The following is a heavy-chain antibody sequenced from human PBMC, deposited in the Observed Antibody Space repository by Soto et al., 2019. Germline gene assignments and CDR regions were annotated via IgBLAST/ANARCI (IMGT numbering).Heavy chain of an antibody. J-gene: IGHJ6*02. Sequence: EVQLVESGGGLVQPGGSLKLSCAASGFTFSGSAMHWVRQASGKGLEWVGRIRSKANSYATAYAASVKGRFTISRDDSKNTAYLQMNSLKTEDTAVYYCTRSEIRRDTAMVDPMYYFYGMDVWGQGTTVTVSS. CDR2: IRSKANSYAT. V-gene: IGHV3-73*02. CDR3: TRSEIRRDTAMVDPMYYFYGMDV. D-gene: IGHD5-18*01. CDR1: GFTFSGSA.